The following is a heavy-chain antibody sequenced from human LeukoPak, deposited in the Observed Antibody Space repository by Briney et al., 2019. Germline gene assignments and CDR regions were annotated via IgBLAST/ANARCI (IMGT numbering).Heavy chain of an antibody. CDR1: SSGSYY. D-gene: IGHD4-17*01. CDR3: AREKNDYGDAFDY. Sequence: SSGSYYWSWVRQAPGKGLEWVANIKQDGSEKYYVDSVKGRFTISRDNAKNSLYLQMNSLRSEDTAVYYCAREKNDYGDAFDYWGQGTVVTVSS. J-gene: IGHJ4*02. V-gene: IGHV3-7*01. CDR2: IKQDGSEK.